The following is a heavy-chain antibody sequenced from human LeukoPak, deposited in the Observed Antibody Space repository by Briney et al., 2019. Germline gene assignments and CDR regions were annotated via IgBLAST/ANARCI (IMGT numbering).Heavy chain of an antibody. J-gene: IGHJ5*02. CDR1: GFTFSSYA. Sequence: GGSLRLSCAASGFTFSSYAMSWVHQAPGKGLEWVSAISGSGGSTYYADSVKGRFTISRDNSKNTLYLQMNSLRAEDTAVYYCAKDRLLWFGESENWFDPWGQGTLVTVSS. CDR3: AKDRLLWFGESENWFDP. D-gene: IGHD3-10*01. V-gene: IGHV3-23*01. CDR2: ISGSGGST.